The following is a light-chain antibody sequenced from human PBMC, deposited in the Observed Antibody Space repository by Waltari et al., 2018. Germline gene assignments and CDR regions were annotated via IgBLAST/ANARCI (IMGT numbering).Light chain of an antibody. CDR1: QSVSSSY. CDR3: QQYGSAPRT. J-gene: IGKJ1*01. V-gene: IGKV3-20*01. Sequence: EIVLTQSPGTLSLSPGERATLSCRASQSVSSSYLAWYQQKPGQALRLLIYGASSRATGIADRFSVSGSGTDFTLTVSRLEPEDFAVYYCQQYGSAPRTFGQGTKVEIK. CDR2: GAS.